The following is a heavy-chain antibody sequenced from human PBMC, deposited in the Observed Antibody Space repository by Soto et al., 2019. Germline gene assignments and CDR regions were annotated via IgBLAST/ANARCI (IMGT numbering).Heavy chain of an antibody. CDR1: GYTFTSYG. CDR2: ISAYNGNK. Sequence: QAHLVQSGGEVKKPGASVKVSCKASGYTFTSYGISWVQHAPGQGLEWMGWISAYNGNKKYAQKLQGRVTMTTDTSTSTAYMELRSLRSDDTPVYYCARDPEIFDYLGQGTLVTVSS. J-gene: IGHJ4*02. CDR3: ARDPEIFDY. V-gene: IGHV1-18*01.